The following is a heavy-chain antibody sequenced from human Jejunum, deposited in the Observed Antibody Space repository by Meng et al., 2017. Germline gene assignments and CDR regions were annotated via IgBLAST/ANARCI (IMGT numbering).Heavy chain of an antibody. D-gene: IGHD3-16*02. V-gene: IGHV4-39*07. Sequence: QRQLQESGPGLVMPSGTLSLTCTVAGGSVSSSSYYWGWIRQPPGKGLEWIGNIHYSGTTYYNPSLKSRVIILVDTSKNQFSLKLGSVTAADTAVYYCVREWSGSFRHFDYWGQGTLVTVSS. CDR3: VREWSGSFRHFDY. J-gene: IGHJ4*02. CDR2: IHYSGTT. CDR1: GGSVSSSSYY.